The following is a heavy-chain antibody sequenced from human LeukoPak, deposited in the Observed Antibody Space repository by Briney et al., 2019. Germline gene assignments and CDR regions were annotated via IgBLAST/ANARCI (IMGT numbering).Heavy chain of an antibody. J-gene: IGHJ2*01. CDR2: IIPTFGTA. D-gene: IGHD4-17*01. CDR3: ATTTVTTGWYFDL. V-gene: IGHV1-69*05. CDR1: GGTFSSYA. Sequence: SVKVSCKASGGTFSSYAISWVRQAPGQGLEWMGRIIPTFGTANYAQKFQGRVTITTDESTSTAYMELSSLRPEDTAVYYCATTTVTTGWYFDLWGRGTLVTVSS.